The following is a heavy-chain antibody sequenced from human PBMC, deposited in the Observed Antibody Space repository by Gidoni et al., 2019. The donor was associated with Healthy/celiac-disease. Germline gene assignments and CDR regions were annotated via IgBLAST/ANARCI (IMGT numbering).Heavy chain of an antibody. CDR2: ISGSGGST. J-gene: IGHJ4*02. CDR1: GFTFSSYA. Sequence: EVQLLESGGGLVQPGGSLRLSCAASGFTFSSYAMSWVRQAPGKGLEWVSAISGSGGSTYYADSVKGRFTISIDNSKNTLYLQMNSLRAEDTAVYYCAKDESGSYFMASFGYWGQGTLVTVSS. CDR3: AKDESGSYFMASFGY. V-gene: IGHV3-23*01. D-gene: IGHD1-26*01.